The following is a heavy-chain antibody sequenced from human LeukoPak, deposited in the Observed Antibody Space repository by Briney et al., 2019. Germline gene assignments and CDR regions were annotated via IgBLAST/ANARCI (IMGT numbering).Heavy chain of an antibody. CDR3: AKDLKPDSGYDVDH. J-gene: IGHJ4*02. CDR2: LWGNNKNI. Sequence: GGSLRLSCAASGFTFSTHTMSWVRQAPGKGLEWVSALWGNNKNIYYADSVEGRFTISRDNSGNMVYLQMSDLRVEDTAVYYCAKDLKPDSGYDVDHWGQGTLVTVSS. CDR1: GFTFSTHT. D-gene: IGHD5-12*01. V-gene: IGHV3-23*01.